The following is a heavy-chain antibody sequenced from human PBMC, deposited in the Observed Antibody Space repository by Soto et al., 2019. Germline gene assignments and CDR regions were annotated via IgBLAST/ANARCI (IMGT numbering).Heavy chain of an antibody. Sequence: ESLRVSCKGSGYTLTDYWIGWGRQLPGKGLEWMGIIYPGDSDTRYSPSFQGHVTITVDKSTSTAYLQWNTLKASDTAMYYCARHFSNFRYHHYPLAVPGQRTTVSVSS. D-gene: IGHD4-4*01. CDR1: GYTLTDYW. J-gene: IGHJ6*02. CDR3: ARHFSNFRYHHYPLAV. CDR2: IYPGDSDT. V-gene: IGHV5-51*01.